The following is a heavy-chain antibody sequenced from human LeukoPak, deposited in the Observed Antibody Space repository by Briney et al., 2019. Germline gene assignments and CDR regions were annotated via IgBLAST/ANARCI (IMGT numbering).Heavy chain of an antibody. CDR2: ISTSGGGT. D-gene: IGHD1-14*01. J-gene: IGHJ4*02. CDR3: AKVMGPYGNQYYFDY. Sequence: PGGSLRLSCAATGFTFSSYAMSWVRQTPGKGLEWVSGISTSGGGTYYADSVKGRFTISRDNSKNTLYLQMNSLRAEDTAVYYCAKVMGPYGNQYYFDYWGQGTLVTVSS. V-gene: IGHV3-23*01. CDR1: GFTFSSYA.